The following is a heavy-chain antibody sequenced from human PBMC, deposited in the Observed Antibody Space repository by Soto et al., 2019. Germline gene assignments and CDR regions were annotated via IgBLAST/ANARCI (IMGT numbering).Heavy chain of an antibody. Sequence: ASVKVSCKASGYNFTGYSMHWVRQAPGQGREWMGWINPNSGGTDYAQKFQGRVTMTRDTSISTAYMELSSLRSDDTAVYYCARVRRVRRLQLANNWFDPWGQGTLVTVSS. V-gene: IGHV1-2*02. CDR2: INPNSGGT. D-gene: IGHD6-13*01. CDR3: ARVRRVRRLQLANNWFDP. J-gene: IGHJ5*02. CDR1: GYNFTGYS.